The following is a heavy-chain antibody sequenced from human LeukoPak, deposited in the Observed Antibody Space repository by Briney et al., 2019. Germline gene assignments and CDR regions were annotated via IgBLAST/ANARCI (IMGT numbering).Heavy chain of an antibody. V-gene: IGHV3-9*01. Sequence: GGSLRLSCAASGFTFDDYAMHWVRQAPGKGLEWVSGISWNSGSIGYADSVKGRFTISRDNAKRSLYLQMNSLRAEDTAVYYCARGGTRYYFDYWGQGTLVTVSS. CDR3: ARGGTRYYFDY. J-gene: IGHJ4*02. D-gene: IGHD3-16*01. CDR2: ISWNSGSI. CDR1: GFTFDDYA.